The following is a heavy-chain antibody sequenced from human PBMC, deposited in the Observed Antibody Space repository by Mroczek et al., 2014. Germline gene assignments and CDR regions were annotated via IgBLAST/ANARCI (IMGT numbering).Heavy chain of an antibody. CDR1: GGAFSSYA. CDR2: IIPTFNSP. CDR3: ALGLVIDDACDI. D-gene: IGHD2-21*01. Sequence: QVQLVQSGAEVKKPGSSVKVSCKASGGAFSSYAINWVRQAPGQGPEWMGSIIPTFNSPKYAQRSQGRVTITADESTSTAYMELNSLRFEDTAVYYCALGLVIDDACDIWGQGTMVIVSS. J-gene: IGHJ3*02. V-gene: IGHV1-69*15.